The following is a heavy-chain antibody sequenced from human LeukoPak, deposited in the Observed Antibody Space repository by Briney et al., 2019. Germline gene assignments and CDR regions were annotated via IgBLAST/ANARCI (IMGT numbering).Heavy chain of an antibody. Sequence: GGSLRLSCAASGFTFSSYSMNWVRQAPGKGLEWVSSISSSSSYIYYADSVKGRFTISRDNAKNSLYLQMNSLRAEDTAVYYCARSLHSIGVPGDDAFDIWGQGAMVTVSS. V-gene: IGHV3-21*04. J-gene: IGHJ3*02. CDR2: ISSSSSYI. CDR3: ARSLHSIGVPGDDAFDI. D-gene: IGHD3-10*01. CDR1: GFTFSSYS.